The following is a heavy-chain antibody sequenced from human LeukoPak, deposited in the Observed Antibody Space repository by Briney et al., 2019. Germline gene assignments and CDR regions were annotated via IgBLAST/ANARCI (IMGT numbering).Heavy chain of an antibody. J-gene: IGHJ4*02. Sequence: SETLPLTCAVYGGSFSGYYWSWIRQPPGKGLEWIGEINHSGSANYNPSLKSRVTISVDTSKNQFSLKLSSVTAADTAIYYCARAVFGRFDYWGQGTLVTVSS. CDR2: INHSGSA. CDR1: GGSFSGYY. V-gene: IGHV4-34*01. CDR3: ARAVFGRFDY. D-gene: IGHD3-16*01.